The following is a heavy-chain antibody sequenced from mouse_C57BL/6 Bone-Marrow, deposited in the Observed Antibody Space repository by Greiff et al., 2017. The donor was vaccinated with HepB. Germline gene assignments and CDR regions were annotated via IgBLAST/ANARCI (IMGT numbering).Heavy chain of an antibody. CDR3: ARDVGYGSFFMDY. CDR1: GFTFSDFY. D-gene: IGHD1-1*01. J-gene: IGHJ4*01. CDR2: SRNKANDYTT. V-gene: IGHV7-1*01. Sequence: EVKLVESGGGLVQSGRSLRLSCATSGFTFSDFYMEWVRQAPGKGLEWIAASRNKANDYTTEYSASVKGRFIVSRDTSQSILYRQMNALRAEDTAIYYCARDVGYGSFFMDYWGQGTSVTVSS.